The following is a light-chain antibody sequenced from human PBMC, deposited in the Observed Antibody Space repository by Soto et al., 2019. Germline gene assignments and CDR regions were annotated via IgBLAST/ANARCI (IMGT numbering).Light chain of an antibody. V-gene: IGKV4-1*01. CDR1: QSVLYSSNNKNY. CDR2: WAS. CDR3: QQYYTTPRT. J-gene: IGKJ1*01. Sequence: DIVMTQSPDSLTVSLDERATINCKSSQSVLYSSNNKNYLAWYQQKPGQPPKLLIYWASTRESGVPDRFSGSESGTDFTLTISSLQAEDVAVYYCQQYYTTPRTFGQGTKVELK.